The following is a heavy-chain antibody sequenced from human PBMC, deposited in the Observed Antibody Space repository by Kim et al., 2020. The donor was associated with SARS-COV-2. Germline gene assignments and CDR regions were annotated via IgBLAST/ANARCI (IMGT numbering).Heavy chain of an antibody. D-gene: IGHD2-2*01. Sequence: SVKVSCKASGGTFSSYAISWVRQAPGQGLEWMGRIIPILGIANYAQKFQGRVTITADKSTSTAYMELSSLRSEDTAVYYCARDSYASDDCSSTSCYPAMVTSLGYWGQGTLVTVSS. CDR3: ARDSYASDDCSSTSCYPAMVTSLGY. CDR2: IIPILGIA. CDR1: GGTFSSYA. V-gene: IGHV1-69*04. J-gene: IGHJ4*02.